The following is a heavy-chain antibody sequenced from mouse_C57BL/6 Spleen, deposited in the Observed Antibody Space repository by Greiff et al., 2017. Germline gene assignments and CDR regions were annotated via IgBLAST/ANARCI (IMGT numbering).Heavy chain of an antibody. CDR1: GFTFSSYG. J-gene: IGHJ2*01. D-gene: IGHD2-3*01. CDR3: ARLYDGYYYFDY. CDR2: ISSGGSYT. V-gene: IGHV5-6*01. Sequence: EVKLVEFGGDLVKPGGSLKLSCAASGFTFSSYGMSWVRQTPDKRLEWVATISSGGSYTYYPDSVKGRFTISRDNAKNTLYLQMSSLKSEDTAMYYCARLYDGYYYFDYWGQGTTLTVSS.